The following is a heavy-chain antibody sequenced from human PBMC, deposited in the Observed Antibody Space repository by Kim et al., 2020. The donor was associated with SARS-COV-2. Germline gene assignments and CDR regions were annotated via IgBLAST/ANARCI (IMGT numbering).Heavy chain of an antibody. CDR1: GGSISSSSYY. Sequence: SETLSLTCTVSGGSISSSSYYWGWIRQPPGKGLEWIGSIYYSGSTYYNPSLKSRVTISVDTSKNQFSLKLSSVTAADTAVYYCARTSWLGELSNAHWFDP. CDR2: IYYSGST. V-gene: IGHV4-39*01. CDR3: ARTSWLGELSNAHWFDP. D-gene: IGHD3-10*01. J-gene: IGHJ5*02.